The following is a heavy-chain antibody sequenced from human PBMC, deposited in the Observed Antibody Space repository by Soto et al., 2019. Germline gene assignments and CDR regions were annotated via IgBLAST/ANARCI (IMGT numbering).Heavy chain of an antibody. CDR2: INHSGST. D-gene: IGHD3-10*01. CDR3: ARARRWGVIPY. CDR1: GGSFSGYY. V-gene: IGHV4-34*01. Sequence: SETLSLTCAVYGGSFSGYYWSWIRQPPGKGLEWIGEINHSGSTNYNPSLKSRVTISVDTSKNQFSLKLSSVTAADTAVYYCARARRWGVIPYWGQGTLVTVSS. J-gene: IGHJ4*02.